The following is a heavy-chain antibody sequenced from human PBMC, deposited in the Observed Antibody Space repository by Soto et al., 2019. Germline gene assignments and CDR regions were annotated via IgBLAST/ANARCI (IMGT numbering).Heavy chain of an antibody. D-gene: IGHD1-26*01. CDR2: ISSSSSTI. V-gene: IGHV3-48*01. J-gene: IGHJ4*02. CDR3: ARFAVGATFDY. CDR1: GFTFSSYS. Sequence: GGSLRLSCAASGFTFSSYSMNWVRQAPGKGLEWVSYISSSSSTIYYADYEKSRITISRDNAKNTLYKKINNLRAEDTAVYYCARFAVGATFDYWGQGT.